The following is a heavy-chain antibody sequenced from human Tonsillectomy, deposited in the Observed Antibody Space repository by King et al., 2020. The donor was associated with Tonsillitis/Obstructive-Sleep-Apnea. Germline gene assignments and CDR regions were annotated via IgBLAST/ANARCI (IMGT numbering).Heavy chain of an antibody. CDR3: ARDHYDFWSGYYWDS. CDR1: GFTFSNYW. J-gene: IGHJ4*02. V-gene: IGHV3-74*03. CDR2: INNDGSRP. Sequence: VQLVESGGGLVQPGGSLRLSCAASGFTFSNYWMHWVRQAPGKGLVWVSRINNDGSRPKYADSVGGRFTISRDNAKNTLYLQMDSLRAEDTGVYYCARDHYDFWSGYYWDSWGQGTLVTVSS. D-gene: IGHD3-3*01.